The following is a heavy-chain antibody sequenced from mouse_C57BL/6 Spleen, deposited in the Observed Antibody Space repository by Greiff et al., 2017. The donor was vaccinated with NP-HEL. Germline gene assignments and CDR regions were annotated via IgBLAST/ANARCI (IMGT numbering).Heavy chain of an antibody. V-gene: IGHV3-6*01. CDR2: ISYDGSN. CDR1: GYSITSGYY. J-gene: IGHJ2*01. Sequence: EVQLQESGPGLVKPSQSLSLTCSVTGYSITSGYYWNWIRQFPGNKLEWMGYISYDGSNNYNPSLKNRISITRDTSKNQFFLKLNSVTTEDTAAYYCAKLTGTADYWGQGTTLTVSS. D-gene: IGHD4-1*01. CDR3: AKLTGTADY.